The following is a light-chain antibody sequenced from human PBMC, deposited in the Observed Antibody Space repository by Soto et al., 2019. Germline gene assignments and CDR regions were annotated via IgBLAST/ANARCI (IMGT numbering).Light chain of an antibody. CDR2: DAS. CDR3: QQHRSPHSFT. V-gene: IGKV3-20*01. Sequence: EIVLTQSPGTLSLSPGERATLSCRASQSVSSNYLAWYQQKPGQAPRLLIYDASYRATGIPDRFSGSGSGTDFTLTISRLEPEDFAVYYCQQHRSPHSFTFGPGTKVDIK. CDR1: QSVSSNY. J-gene: IGKJ3*01.